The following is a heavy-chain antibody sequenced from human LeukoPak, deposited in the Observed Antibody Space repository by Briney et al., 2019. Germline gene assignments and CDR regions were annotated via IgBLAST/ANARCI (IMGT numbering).Heavy chain of an antibody. D-gene: IGHD4-17*01. CDR1: GGSISSSSYY. Sequence: SETLSLTCTVSGGSISSSSYYWGWIRQPPGKGLEWIGSIYYSGSTYYNPSLKSRVTISVDTSKNQFSLKLSSVTAADTAVYYCAGHRGMTTVTTRYYYYMDVWGKGTTVTVSS. CDR2: IYYSGST. V-gene: IGHV4-39*01. J-gene: IGHJ6*03. CDR3: AGHRGMTTVTTRYYYYMDV.